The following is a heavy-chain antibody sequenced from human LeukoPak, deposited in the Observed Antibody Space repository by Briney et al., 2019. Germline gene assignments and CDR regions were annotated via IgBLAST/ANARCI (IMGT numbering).Heavy chain of an antibody. CDR2: IYTSGST. V-gene: IGHV4-4*07. Sequence: SETLSLTCTVSGGSISRYYWSWIRQPAGKGLEWIGRIYTSGSTNYNPSLKSRVTMSVDTSKNQFSLKLSSVTAADTAVYYCARDNRDVTMIQNWFDPWGQGTLVTVSS. CDR1: GGSISRYY. CDR3: ARDNRDVTMIQNWFDP. D-gene: IGHD3-22*01. J-gene: IGHJ5*02.